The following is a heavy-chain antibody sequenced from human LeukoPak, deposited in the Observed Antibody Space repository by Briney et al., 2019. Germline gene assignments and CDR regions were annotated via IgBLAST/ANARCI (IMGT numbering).Heavy chain of an antibody. CDR2: INHSGST. V-gene: IGHV4-34*01. J-gene: IGHJ6*03. CDR1: GGSFSGYY. CDR3: ARVGSSWYYYYYYMDV. Sequence: SETLSLTCAVYGGSFSGYYWSWIRQPPGKGLEWIGEINHSGSTSYNPSLKSRVTISVDTSKNQFSLKLSSVTAADTAVYYCARVGSSWYYYYYYMDVWGKGTTVTVSS. D-gene: IGHD6-13*01.